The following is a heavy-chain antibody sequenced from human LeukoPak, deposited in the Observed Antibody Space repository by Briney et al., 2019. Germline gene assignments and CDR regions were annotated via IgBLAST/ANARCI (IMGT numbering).Heavy chain of an antibody. Sequence: GESLKISCKGSGYTFSSNWIGWVRQMPGKGLEWMGIIYPGDSDTRYSPSFQGQVTISADKSSSTAYLQWSSLKASDTAMYYCARHRVGIYSRNHAFDTWGQGTMVTVSS. V-gene: IGHV5-51*01. J-gene: IGHJ3*02. D-gene: IGHD1-26*01. CDR2: IYPGDSDT. CDR3: ARHRVGIYSRNHAFDT. CDR1: GYTFSSNW.